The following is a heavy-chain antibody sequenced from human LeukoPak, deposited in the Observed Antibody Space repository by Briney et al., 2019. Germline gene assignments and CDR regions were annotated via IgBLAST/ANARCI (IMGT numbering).Heavy chain of an antibody. J-gene: IGHJ4*02. V-gene: IGHV3-11*04. CDR2: ISNSGTTI. Sequence: MPGGSLRLSCAASRFTFSDFYMSWIRQAPGKGLEWVSYISNSGTTIYYADSVKGRFTISRDNAKNSLYLQMNSLRAEDTAVYYCARDPRDYDFWSGYFFDYWGQGTLVTVSS. CDR3: ARDPRDYDFWSGYFFDY. D-gene: IGHD3-3*01. CDR1: RFTFSDFY.